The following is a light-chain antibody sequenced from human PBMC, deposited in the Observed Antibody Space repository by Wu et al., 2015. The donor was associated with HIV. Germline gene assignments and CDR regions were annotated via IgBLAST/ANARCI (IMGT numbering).Light chain of an antibody. CDR1: QSVSSSY. J-gene: IGKJ2*03. V-gene: IGKV3-20*01. Sequence: EIVLTQSPGTLSLSPGERATLSCRASQSVSSSYLAWYQQKPGQAPRVVIYGASSRATGIPDRFSGSGSGTDFTLTISRLEPEDFAVYYCQQYGGSVLYSFGQGTKLEIK. CDR2: GAS. CDR3: QQYGGSVLYS.